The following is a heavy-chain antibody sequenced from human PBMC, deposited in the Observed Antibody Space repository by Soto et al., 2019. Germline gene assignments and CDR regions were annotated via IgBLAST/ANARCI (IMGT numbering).Heavy chain of an antibody. V-gene: IGHV1-3*01. Sequence: ASVKVSCKTSGYTFSNYGINWVRQAPGQRLEWMGWINAGNGNTKYSQKFQGRVTITRDTSASTAYMELSSLRSEDTAVYYCARTVGYYYGMDVWGQGTTVTVSS. D-gene: IGHD4-17*01. CDR3: ARTVGYYYGMDV. CDR2: INAGNGNT. J-gene: IGHJ6*02. CDR1: GYTFSNYG.